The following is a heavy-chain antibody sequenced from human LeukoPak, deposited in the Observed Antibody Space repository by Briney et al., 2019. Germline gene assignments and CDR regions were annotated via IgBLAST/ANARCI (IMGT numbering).Heavy chain of an antibody. CDR3: ARDEWLQGFDS. V-gene: IGHV3-48*01. D-gene: IGHD5-12*01. CDR1: GFTFSTYG. J-gene: IGHJ4*02. Sequence: GGSLRLSCVASGFTFSTYGINWVRLAPGKGLEWVSYISGSGGTIYYADSVKGRFTVSRDSAKNSVYLQMSSLRAEDTAVYYCARDEWLQGFDSWGQGTLVTVSS. CDR2: ISGSGGTI.